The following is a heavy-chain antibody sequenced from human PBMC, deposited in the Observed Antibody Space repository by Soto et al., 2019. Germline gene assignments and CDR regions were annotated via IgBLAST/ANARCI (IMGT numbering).Heavy chain of an antibody. Sequence: GGSLRLSCAASGFTFDDYAMHWVRQAPGKGLEWVSGISWNSGSIGYADSMKGRFTISRDNAKNSLYLQMNSLRAEDTALYYCATLSYGSWFDPWGQGTLVTVSS. CDR3: ATLSYGSWFDP. CDR2: ISWNSGSI. CDR1: GFTFDDYA. V-gene: IGHV3-9*01. J-gene: IGHJ5*02. D-gene: IGHD3-10*01.